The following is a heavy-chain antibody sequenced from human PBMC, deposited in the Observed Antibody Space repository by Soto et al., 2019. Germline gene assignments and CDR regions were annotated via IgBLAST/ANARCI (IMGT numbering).Heavy chain of an antibody. J-gene: IGHJ3*02. V-gene: IGHV4-30-2*01. Sequence: QLQLQECGSGLVKPSQTLSLTCAVSGGSISSAGYSWSWIRQPPGKGLEWIGYIYHSGSTYYNPSLKSRVTLSVDRSKNQFSLKLSSVTAADTAVYYCARTPDIWGQGTMVTVSS. CDR3: ARTPDI. CDR2: IYHSGST. CDR1: GGSISSAGYS.